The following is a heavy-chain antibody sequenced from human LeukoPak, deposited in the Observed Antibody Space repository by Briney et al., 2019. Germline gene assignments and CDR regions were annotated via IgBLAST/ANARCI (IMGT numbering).Heavy chain of an antibody. V-gene: IGHV3-30-3*01. J-gene: IGHJ4*02. CDR2: ISYDGSNK. D-gene: IGHD6-19*01. CDR1: GFTFSSYA. Sequence: GGSLRLSCAASGFTFSSYALHWVRQAPGKGLEWVAVISYDGSNKYYADSVKGRFTISRDNSKNTLYLQMNSLRSEDTAVYYCARDREQWLVPHRYWGQGTLVTVSS. CDR3: ARDREQWLVPHRY.